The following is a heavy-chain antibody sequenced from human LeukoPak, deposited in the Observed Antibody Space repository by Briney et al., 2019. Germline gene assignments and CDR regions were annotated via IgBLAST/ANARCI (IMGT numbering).Heavy chain of an antibody. D-gene: IGHD3-22*01. CDR3: AREGGARITMIVVIGLGFDY. CDR2: ISYDGSNK. V-gene: IGHV3-30-3*01. CDR1: GFTFSSYA. Sequence: GGSLRLSCAASGFTFSSYAMHWVRQAPGKGLEWVAVISYDGSNKYYADSVKGRFTISRDNSKNTLYLQMNSLRAEDTAVYYCAREGGARITMIVVIGLGFDYWGQGTLVTVSS. J-gene: IGHJ4*02.